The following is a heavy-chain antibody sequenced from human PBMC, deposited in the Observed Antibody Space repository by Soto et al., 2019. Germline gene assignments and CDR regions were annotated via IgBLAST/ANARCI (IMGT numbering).Heavy chain of an antibody. Sequence: EVQLVESGGGLVQPGGSLRLSCAASGFTFSTYSMSWVRQAPGKGLEWVSYISSTSNTIYYADSVKGRFTISRDNAKTSLYLHMNSLSAEDPAVYYCARDRGCSGGICYRDLGYWGQGTLVTVSS. CDR3: ARDRGCSGGICYRDLGY. CDR1: GFTFSTYS. D-gene: IGHD2-15*01. CDR2: ISSTSNTI. V-gene: IGHV3-48*01. J-gene: IGHJ4*02.